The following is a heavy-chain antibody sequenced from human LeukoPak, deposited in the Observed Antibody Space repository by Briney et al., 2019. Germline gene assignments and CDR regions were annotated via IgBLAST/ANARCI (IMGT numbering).Heavy chain of an antibody. CDR2: VHDGDST. V-gene: IGHV3-53*01. CDR3: ANRGF. CDR1: GFTVSSDF. Sequence: GGSLRLSCAVSGFTVSSDFMSWVRQAPGRGLEWVSMVHDGDSTYYADSVKGRFTISRDISKNTLYLQMNNLRAEDTAVYYCANRGFWGQGTLVTVSS. J-gene: IGHJ4*02.